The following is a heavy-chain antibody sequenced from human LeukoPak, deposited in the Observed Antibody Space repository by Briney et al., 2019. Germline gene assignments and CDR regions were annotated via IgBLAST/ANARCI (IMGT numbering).Heavy chain of an antibody. J-gene: IGHJ4*02. CDR3: ARGPSYDFWSGYYSDY. D-gene: IGHD3-3*01. CDR2: ISSSSSTI. CDR1: GFTFDDYA. V-gene: IGHV3-48*01. Sequence: PGGSLRLSCAASGFTFDDYAMHWVRQAPGKGLEWVSYISSSSSTIYYADSVKGRFTISRDNAKNSLYLQMNSLRAEDTAVYYCARGPSYDFWSGYYSDYWGQGTLVTVSS.